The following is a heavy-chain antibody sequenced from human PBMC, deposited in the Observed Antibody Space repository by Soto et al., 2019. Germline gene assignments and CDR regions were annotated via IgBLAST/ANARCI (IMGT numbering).Heavy chain of an antibody. D-gene: IGHD3-22*01. J-gene: IGHJ4*02. Sequence: GESLKISCKASGYSFANYWIGWVCQKPGKGLEWMGVIYPGDSETTYSPSFEGQVIISVDRSRGTAFLELSRLRSDDTAVYYCARDPPDYYDSSGYRDDYWGQGTLVTVSS. CDR2: IYPGDSET. CDR1: GYSFANYW. CDR3: ARDPPDYYDSSGYRDDY. V-gene: IGHV5-51*01.